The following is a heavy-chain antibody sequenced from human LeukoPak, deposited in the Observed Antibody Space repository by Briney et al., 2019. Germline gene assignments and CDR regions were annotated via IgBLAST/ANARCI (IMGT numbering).Heavy chain of an antibody. V-gene: IGHV3-23*01. CDR3: AKGSGSGWYGWFAP. CDR2: IDASGSST. CDR1: GFTFGSYA. Sequence: TGGSLRLSCAASGFTFGSYAMTWVRQAPGEGLEWVSSIDASGSSTYYADSVKGRFTISRDHSKNTFYLQMNTLRADDTAVYYCAKGSGSGWYGWFAPWGQGTLVTVSS. D-gene: IGHD6-19*01. J-gene: IGHJ5*02.